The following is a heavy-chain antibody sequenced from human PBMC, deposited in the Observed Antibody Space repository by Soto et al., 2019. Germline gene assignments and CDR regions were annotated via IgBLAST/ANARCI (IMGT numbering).Heavy chain of an antibody. CDR2: INHSGST. D-gene: IGHD4-17*01. V-gene: IGHV4-34*01. Sequence: QVQLQQWGAGVLEPSETLSLTCAVYAGSFSGYYWSWIRQPPGKGLEWIGEINHSGSTNYNPSLKSRVTISVDTSKNQFSLKLSSVTAADTAVYYCARGGPGDYDVFDIWGQGTMVTVSS. CDR1: AGSFSGYY. J-gene: IGHJ3*02. CDR3: ARGGPGDYDVFDI.